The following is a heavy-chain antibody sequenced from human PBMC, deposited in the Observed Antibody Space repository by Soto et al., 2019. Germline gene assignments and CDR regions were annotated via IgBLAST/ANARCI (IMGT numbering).Heavy chain of an antibody. D-gene: IGHD2-2*02. CDR3: ARDVVVVPTTIQGGYYYYAMDV. J-gene: IGHJ6*02. CDR1: CGAVISGNYY. CDR2: IYYSGTT. Sequence: SETLSLTCTFACGAVISGNYYWSWIRQPPGKGLEWIGYIYYSGTTYYNPSLRTRATILVDTSMNQVSLKLTSVTAADTAVYYCARDVVVVPTTIQGGYYYYAMDVWGHGTTVTVSS. V-gene: IGHV4-30-4*01.